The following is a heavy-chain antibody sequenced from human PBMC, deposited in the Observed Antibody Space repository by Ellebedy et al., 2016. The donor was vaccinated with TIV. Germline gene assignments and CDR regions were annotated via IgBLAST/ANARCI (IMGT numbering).Heavy chain of an antibody. CDR1: GFTLTTYA. V-gene: IGHV3-23*01. CDR2: VTGGGGGT. Sequence: GESLKISCAASGFTLTTYAMSWVRQAPGKGLEWVSTVTGGGGGTFYADSVKGRFTISRDSSKNTLYLQMTSLRAEDTAVYYCAKDLLAEYYRDSSGYWGQGTLVTVSS. D-gene: IGHD3-22*01. CDR3: AKDLLAEYYRDSSGY. J-gene: IGHJ4*02.